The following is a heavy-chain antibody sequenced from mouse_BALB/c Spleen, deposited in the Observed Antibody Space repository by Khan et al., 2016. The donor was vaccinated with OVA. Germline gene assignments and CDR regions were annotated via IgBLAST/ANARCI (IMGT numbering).Heavy chain of an antibody. D-gene: IGHD1-1*01. CDR3: ARRYYYGHWYFDV. J-gene: IGHJ1*01. CDR2: ISYSGST. CDR1: GYSITSDYA. Sequence: EVQLQESGPGLVKPSQSLSLTCTVTGYSITSDYAWNWIRQFPGNKLEWMGYISYSGSTGYNPSLKSRISTNREPSHNHFFLQLDSVTTEDTTTYYYARRYYYGHWYFDVWGAGTTVTVTS. V-gene: IGHV3-2*02.